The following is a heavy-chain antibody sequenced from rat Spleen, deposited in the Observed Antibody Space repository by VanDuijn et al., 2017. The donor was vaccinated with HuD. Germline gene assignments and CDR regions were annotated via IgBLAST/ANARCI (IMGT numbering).Heavy chain of an antibody. J-gene: IGHJ4*01. D-gene: IGHD1-6*01. CDR1: GFIFSNYG. CDR3: ARLRYTTDYYYYYYVMDA. Sequence: EVQLVESGGGFLQPGRSMKLSCEASGFIFSNYGMAWVRQAPKKGLEWVAYISYDGGSTYYRDSVKGRFTISRDNAKSTLYLQMDSLRSEDTATYYCARLRYTTDYYYYYYVMDAWGQGASVTVSS. CDR2: ISYDGGST. V-gene: IGHV5-25*01.